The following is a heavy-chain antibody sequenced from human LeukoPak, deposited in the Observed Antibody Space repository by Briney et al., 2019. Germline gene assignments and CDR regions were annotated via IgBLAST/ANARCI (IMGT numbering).Heavy chain of an antibody. J-gene: IGHJ6*03. Sequence: ASVKVSCKASEYTFTDYFVHWVRQAPGQGLEWLGWVNPFSGVTNYAQKFHGRVTMTTDTSISTAYMELSRLRSDDTAVYYCAREAVVGATWWYYYYMDVWGKGTTVTVSS. CDR3: AREAVVGATWWYYYYMDV. CDR2: VNPFSGVT. V-gene: IGHV1-2*02. CDR1: EYTFTDYF. D-gene: IGHD1-26*01.